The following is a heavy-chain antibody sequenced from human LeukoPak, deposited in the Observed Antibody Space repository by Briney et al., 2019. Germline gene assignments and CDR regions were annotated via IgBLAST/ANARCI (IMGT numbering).Heavy chain of an antibody. J-gene: IGHJ4*02. CDR2: INPNSGGT. D-gene: IGHD3-22*01. V-gene: IGHV1-2*02. CDR3: ARDRYYYDSSGSQFDY. CDR1: EYTFTGYY. Sequence: ASVKVSCKASEYTFTGYYMHWVRQVPGQGLEWMGRINPNSGGTNYAQKFQGRVTMTRDTSISTAYMELSRLRSDDTAVYYCARDRYYYDSSGSQFDYWGQGTLVTVSS.